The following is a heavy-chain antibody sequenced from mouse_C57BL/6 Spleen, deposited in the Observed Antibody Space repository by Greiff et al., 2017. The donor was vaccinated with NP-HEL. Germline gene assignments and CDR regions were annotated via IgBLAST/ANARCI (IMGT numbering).Heavy chain of an antibody. Sequence: EVKLQQSGPELVKPGASVKISCKASGYTFTDYYMNWVKQSHGKSLEWIGDINPNNGGTSYNQKFKGKATLTVDKSSSTAYMELRSLTSEDSAVYYCATRGDSNYETFDYWGQGTTLTVSS. V-gene: IGHV1-26*01. CDR3: ATRGDSNYETFDY. D-gene: IGHD2-5*01. J-gene: IGHJ2*01. CDR1: GYTFTDYY. CDR2: INPNNGGT.